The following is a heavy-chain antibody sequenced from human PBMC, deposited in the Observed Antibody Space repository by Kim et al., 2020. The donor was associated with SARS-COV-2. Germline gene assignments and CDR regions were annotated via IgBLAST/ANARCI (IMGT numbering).Heavy chain of an antibody. V-gene: IGHV3-21*01. CDR1: GFTFSSYS. D-gene: IGHD2-2*01. Sequence: GGSLRLSCAASGFTFSSYSMNWVRQAPGKGLEWVSSISSSSSYIYYADSVKGRFTISRDNAKNSLYLQMNSLRAEDTAVYYCARPLAPDYQSRTRSDRYCSSTSCYGGMDVWGQGTTVTVSS. J-gene: IGHJ6*02. CDR3: ARPLAPDYQSRTRSDRYCSSTSCYGGMDV. CDR2: ISSSSSYI.